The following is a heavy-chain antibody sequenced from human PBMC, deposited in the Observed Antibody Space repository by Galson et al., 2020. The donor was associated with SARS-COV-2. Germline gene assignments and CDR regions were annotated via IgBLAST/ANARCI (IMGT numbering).Heavy chain of an antibody. D-gene: IGHD2-2*01. Sequence: GGSLRLSCAASGFTFSNAWMSWVRQAPGKGLEWVGRIKSKTDGGTTDYAAPVKGRFTISRDDSKNTLYLQMNSLKTEDTAVYYCTTDREGAIVVVPASWFDPWGQGTLVTVSS. V-gene: IGHV3-15*01. CDR3: TTDREGAIVVVPASWFDP. J-gene: IGHJ5*02. CDR2: IKSKTDGGTT. CDR1: GFTFSNAW.